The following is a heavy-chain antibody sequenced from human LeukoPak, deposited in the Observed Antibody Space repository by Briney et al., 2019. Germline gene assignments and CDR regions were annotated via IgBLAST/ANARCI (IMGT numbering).Heavy chain of an antibody. CDR1: VYIFSAYY. CDR2: IHPNSGDT. CDR3: AVMAVPDAAFEY. V-gene: IGHV1-2*02. D-gene: IGHD6-19*01. J-gene: IGHJ4*02. Sequence: ASVKVSCKASVYIFSAYYMSWVRQAPGQGLEWMGWIHPNSGDTHNAQNFQDRGTLTRDTSINTAYMELTRLTSDDTAMYYCAVMAVPDAAFEYWGQGTLVTVSS.